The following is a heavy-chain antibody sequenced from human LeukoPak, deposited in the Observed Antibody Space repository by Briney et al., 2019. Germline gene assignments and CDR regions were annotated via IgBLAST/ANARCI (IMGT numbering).Heavy chain of an antibody. CDR1: GYTFTSYY. J-gene: IGHJ3*02. D-gene: IGHD2-2*01. CDR3: ASLPAGPGSISRRWAFDI. Sequence: GASVKVSCKASGYTFTSYYMHWVRQAPGQGLEWMGIINPSGGSTSYAQKFQGRVTMTRDTSTSTVYMELSSLRSEDTAVYYCASLPAGPGSISRRWAFDIWGLRTMVTVSS. V-gene: IGHV1-46*01. CDR2: INPSGGST.